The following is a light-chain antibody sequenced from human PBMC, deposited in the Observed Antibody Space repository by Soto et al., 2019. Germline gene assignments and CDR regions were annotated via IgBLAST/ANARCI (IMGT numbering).Light chain of an antibody. J-gene: IGLJ1*01. Sequence: QSALTQPPSASGSPGQSVTISCTGTSSDVGGYNYVSWYQHHPGKAPKVMVYEVSKRPSGVSDRFSGSKSGNTASLTVSGLQAEDEADYYCSSRAGSAPYVFGTGTKVTVL. CDR2: EVS. V-gene: IGLV2-8*01. CDR1: SSDVGGYNY. CDR3: SSRAGSAPYV.